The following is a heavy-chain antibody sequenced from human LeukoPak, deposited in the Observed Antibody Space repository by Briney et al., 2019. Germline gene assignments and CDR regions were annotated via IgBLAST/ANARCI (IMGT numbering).Heavy chain of an antibody. J-gene: IGHJ3*02. Sequence: PSETLSLTCTVSGGSISSSSYYWGWIRQPPGKGLEWIGSIYYSGSTYYNPSLKSRVTISVDTSKNQFSLKLSSVTAADTAVYYCARHSGYGPAYGAFDIWGQGTMVTVSS. CDR2: IYYSGST. CDR1: GGSISSSSYY. CDR3: ARHSGYGPAYGAFDI. D-gene: IGHD3-10*01. V-gene: IGHV4-39*01.